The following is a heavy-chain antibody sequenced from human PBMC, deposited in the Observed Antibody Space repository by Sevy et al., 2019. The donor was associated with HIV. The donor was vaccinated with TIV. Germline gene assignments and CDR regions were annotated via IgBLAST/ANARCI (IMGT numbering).Heavy chain of an antibody. D-gene: IGHD3-3*01. CDR3: ARDNDYDFRSGSQSYYGMDV. CDR1: GYTFTSYA. V-gene: IGHV1-3*01. Sequence: ASVKVSCKASGYTFTSYAMHWVRQAPGQRLEWMGWINAGNGNTKYSQKFQGRVTITRDTSASTAYMELSSLRSEDTAVYYCARDNDYDFRSGSQSYYGMDVWGQGTTVTVSS. CDR2: INAGNGNT. J-gene: IGHJ6*02.